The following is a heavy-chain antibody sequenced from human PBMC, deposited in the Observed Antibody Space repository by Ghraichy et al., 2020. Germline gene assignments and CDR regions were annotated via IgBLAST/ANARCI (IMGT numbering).Heavy chain of an antibody. J-gene: IGHJ4*02. D-gene: IGHD2-21*02. CDR2: ISYDGSYE. CDR3: AKSYCGGDCNLDY. Sequence: GGSLRLSCAASGFTFSSYGLHWVRQAPGKGLEWVAGISYDGSYEYYADSVKGRFTISRVNPKNTLYLQMNSLRPEDTAVYYCAKSYCGGDCNLDYWGQGTLVTVSS. CDR1: GFTFSSYG. V-gene: IGHV3-30*18.